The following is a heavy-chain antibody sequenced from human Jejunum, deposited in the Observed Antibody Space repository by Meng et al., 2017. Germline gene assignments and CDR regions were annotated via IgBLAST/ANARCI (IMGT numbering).Heavy chain of an antibody. J-gene: IGHJ4*02. Sequence: GGSLRLSCAASGFTVSSNYISWVRQAPGKGLEWLSVIYSSGSTYYAGSLQGRFSISRDSSQNTMFLQMNSLGAKDTALYYCARALYHGIRGYYFDSWGQGTLVTVSS. CDR1: GFTVSSNY. D-gene: IGHD3-10*01. CDR3: ARALYHGIRGYYFDS. CDR2: IYSSGST. V-gene: IGHV3-53*01.